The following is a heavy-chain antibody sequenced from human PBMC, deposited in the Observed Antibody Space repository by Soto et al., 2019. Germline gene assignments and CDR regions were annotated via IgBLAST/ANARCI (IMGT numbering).Heavy chain of an antibody. CDR3: ARGDGDYHDGNGYLGRH. Sequence: GGSLRLSCTASGFSFGEYAVTWFRQAPGKGLEWVSRIRSDGSNAEYADSVKGRFTISRDNAENTLYLQMNSLRVEDTAVYYCARGDGDYHDGNGYLGRHWGQGTLVTVSS. V-gene: IGHV3-74*03. CDR2: IRSDGSNA. D-gene: IGHD3-22*01. J-gene: IGHJ4*02. CDR1: GFSFGEYA.